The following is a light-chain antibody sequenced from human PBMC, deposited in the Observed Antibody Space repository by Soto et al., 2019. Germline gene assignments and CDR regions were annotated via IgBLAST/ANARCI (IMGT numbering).Light chain of an antibody. Sequence: QSALTQPASVSGSPGQPITISCTGTRSDVGFYSYVSWYQLHPGKAPKLIIDTNRPSGVSNRFSGSKSGNTASLTISELQPEDEADYYCHSYADNILVAFGGGTKVTVL. CDR2: T. V-gene: IGLV2-14*01. CDR3: HSYADNILVA. CDR1: RSDVGFYSY. J-gene: IGLJ2*01.